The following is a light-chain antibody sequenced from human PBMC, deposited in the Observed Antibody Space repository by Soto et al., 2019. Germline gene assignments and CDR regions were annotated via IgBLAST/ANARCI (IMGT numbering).Light chain of an antibody. CDR1: QSVYSN. CDR2: GAS. V-gene: IGKV3-20*01. Sequence: EIVLTQSPGTLSLSPWERATLSCRASQSVYSNLAWYQQRPGQAPRLLIYGASTRATGVPARFSGRGSGTDFTLTISRLEPEDFAVYYCQQYGSSGTFGQGTKVDIK. J-gene: IGKJ1*01. CDR3: QQYGSSGT.